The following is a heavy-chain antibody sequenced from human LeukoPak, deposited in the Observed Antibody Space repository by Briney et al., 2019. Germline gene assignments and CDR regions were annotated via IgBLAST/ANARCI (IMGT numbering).Heavy chain of an antibody. J-gene: IGHJ4*02. CDR3: ARDPYGSGSGIFDY. D-gene: IGHD3-10*01. CDR2: ISSNGGST. Sequence: GGSLRLSCAASGFTFSSYAMHWVRQAPGKGLEYVSAISSNGGSTYYANSVKGRFTISRDNSKNTLYLQMGSLRAEDMAVYYCARDPYGSGSGIFDYWGQGTLVTVSS. V-gene: IGHV3-64*01. CDR1: GFTFSSYA.